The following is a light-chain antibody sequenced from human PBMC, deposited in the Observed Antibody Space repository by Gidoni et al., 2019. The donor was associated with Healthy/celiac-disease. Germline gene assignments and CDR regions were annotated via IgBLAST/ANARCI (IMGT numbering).Light chain of an antibody. CDR3: QQYNSLYT. Sequence: DIQMTQSPSTLSASVGDRVTITCRASQSISSWLAWYQQKPGKAPKLLIYKASSLESGVPSRFSGSGSGTEFTLTISSLQPDDFAPYYCQQYNSLYTFXQXTKLEIK. CDR1: QSISSW. V-gene: IGKV1-5*03. CDR2: KAS. J-gene: IGKJ2*01.